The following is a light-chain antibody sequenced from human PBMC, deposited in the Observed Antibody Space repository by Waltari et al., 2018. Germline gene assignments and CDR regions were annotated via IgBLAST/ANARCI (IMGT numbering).Light chain of an antibody. CDR3: CSFTSRTTWV. V-gene: IGLV2-14*01. CDR2: DVS. CDR1: GRDVGGYEY. J-gene: IGLJ3*02. Sequence: QSALTQPASVSGSPGQSITISCTGTGRDVGGYEYVSWYQQHPGKAPKLFISDVSHRPSGVSNRFSGSKSGNSASLTISGLQAEDESDYYCCSFTSRTTWVFGGGTKVTVL.